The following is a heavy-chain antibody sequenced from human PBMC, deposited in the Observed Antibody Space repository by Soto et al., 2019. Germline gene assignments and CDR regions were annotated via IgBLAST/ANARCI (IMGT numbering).Heavy chain of an antibody. CDR3: ARSGVDGSTSYFLFNVDH. CDR2: IYYDGRT. Sequence: QVQLQDSGPGLVKPSQTLSLTCAVSGASISSGYWSWIRQSPGKGLEWIGYIYYDGRTHNNPSVRSRVPIPVNTSKNQFSLILTSVTAADTAVYHCARSGVDGSTSYFLFNVDHWGQGSLVTVSS. D-gene: IGHD3-22*01. V-gene: IGHV4-30-4*01. CDR1: GASISSGY. J-gene: IGHJ4*02.